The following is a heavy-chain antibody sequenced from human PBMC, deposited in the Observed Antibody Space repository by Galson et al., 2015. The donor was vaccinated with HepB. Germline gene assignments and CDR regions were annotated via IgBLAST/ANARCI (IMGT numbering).Heavy chain of an antibody. V-gene: IGHV1-8*01. CDR1: GYTFTRYD. CDR3: ARGRRLRYTQNWFDP. D-gene: IGHD4-17*01. J-gene: IGHJ5*02. CDR2: MNPNSGNT. Sequence: SVKVSCKASGYTFTRYDINWVRQATGQGLEWMGWMNPNSGNTGYAQKFQGRVTMTRNTSISTAYMELSSPRSEDTAVYYCARGRRLRYTQNWFDPWGQGTLVTVSS.